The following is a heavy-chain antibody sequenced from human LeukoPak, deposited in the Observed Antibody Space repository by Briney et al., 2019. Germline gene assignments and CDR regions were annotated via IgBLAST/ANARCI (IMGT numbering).Heavy chain of an antibody. Sequence: SDTLSLTCTVSGGSISSHFSSWIRQPPGKGLGWRGEIYYSLGANYNASLKRRVAISVDTSKNTFSLKLSSVTAAETAVFCCERVYDSIGYYDNWFDPWGQGTLVTVSS. CDR3: ERVYDSIGYYDNWFDP. CDR1: GGSISSHF. V-gene: IGHV4-59*11. CDR2: IYYSLGA. J-gene: IGHJ5*02. D-gene: IGHD3-22*01.